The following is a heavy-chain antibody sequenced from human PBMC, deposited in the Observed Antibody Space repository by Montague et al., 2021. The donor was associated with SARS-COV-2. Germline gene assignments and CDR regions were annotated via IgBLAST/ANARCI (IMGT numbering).Heavy chain of an antibody. Sequence: PALVTPTQTLTLTCTFSGFSLSTSGMCVSWIRQPPGKALEWLALIDWDDDKYYSTSLKTRLTIPKDTSKNQVVLTMTNMDPVDTATYYCARIRDYDILTGSYSGFDYWGQGTLVTVSS. CDR1: GFSLSTSGMC. CDR3: ARIRDYDILTGSYSGFDY. D-gene: IGHD3-9*01. CDR2: IDWDDDK. V-gene: IGHV2-70*01. J-gene: IGHJ4*02.